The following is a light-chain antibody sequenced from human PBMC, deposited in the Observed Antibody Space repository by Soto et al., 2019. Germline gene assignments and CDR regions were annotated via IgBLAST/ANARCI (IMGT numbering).Light chain of an antibody. Sequence: EIVLTQSPATQSLSPGERATLSCRASQSVTTYLAWYQQKLGQAPRLLIYDASNRAPGIPARFSGSGSGTDFTLTISSLEPEDFSVYYCQQRYNWPITFGQGTRLEIK. V-gene: IGKV3-11*01. CDR2: DAS. CDR3: QQRYNWPIT. J-gene: IGKJ5*01. CDR1: QSVTTY.